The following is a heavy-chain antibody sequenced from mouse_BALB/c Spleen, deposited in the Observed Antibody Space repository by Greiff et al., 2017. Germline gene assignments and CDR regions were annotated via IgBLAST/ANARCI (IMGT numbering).Heavy chain of an antibody. CDR3: ARQGVYYGSSFYAMDY. J-gene: IGHJ4*01. CDR1: GFTFSSYG. Sequence: EVMLVESGGDLVKPGGSLKLSCAASGFTFSSYGMSWVRQTPDKRLEWVATISSGGSYTYYPDSVKGRFTISRDNAKNTLYLQMSSLKSEDTAMYYCARQGVYYGSSFYAMDYWGQGTSVTVSS. D-gene: IGHD1-1*01. V-gene: IGHV5-6*01. CDR2: ISSGGSYT.